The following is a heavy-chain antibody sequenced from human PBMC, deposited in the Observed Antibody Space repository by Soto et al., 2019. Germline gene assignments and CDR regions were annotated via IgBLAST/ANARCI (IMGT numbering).Heavy chain of an antibody. CDR1: GFTFCSFH. CDR3: TRDPYGMDV. CDR2: ITSSSDTI. J-gene: IGHJ6*02. Sequence: GGSMRLSCAASGFTFCSFHMNWVRQAPGRGLEWVAYITSSSDTIYYADSVKGRFTISRDNAKNSLYLQMNSLRDEDTAVYYCTRDPYGMDVWGQGTTVTVSS. V-gene: IGHV3-48*02.